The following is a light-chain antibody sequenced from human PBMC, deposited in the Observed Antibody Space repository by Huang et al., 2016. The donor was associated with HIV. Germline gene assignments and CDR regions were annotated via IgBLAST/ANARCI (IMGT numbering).Light chain of an antibody. CDR2: GAS. CDR3: QQYGSSPA. Sequence: EIVLTQSPGTLSVSPGERATLSCRASQRVSSSYLAWYQQKPGQAPRLLIYGASSLATDIPDRFSGSGSGTDCTLSISRLEPEDFAVYYCQQYGSSPAFGQGTKVEIK. CDR1: QRVSSSY. V-gene: IGKV3-20*01. J-gene: IGKJ1*01.